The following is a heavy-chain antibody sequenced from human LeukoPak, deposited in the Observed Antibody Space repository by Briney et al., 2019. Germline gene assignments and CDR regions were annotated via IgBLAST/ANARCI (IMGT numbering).Heavy chain of an antibody. D-gene: IGHD3-22*01. CDR1: GGSISSYY. V-gene: IGHV4-59*01. Sequence: PSETLSLTCTVSGGSISSYYWSWIRQPPGKGLEWIGYIYYSGSTNYNPSLKSRVTTSVETSKNQLSLKLSSVTAADTAVYYCARETYYYDSSGYYPYMDVWGKGTTVTVSS. J-gene: IGHJ6*03. CDR3: ARETYYYDSSGYYPYMDV. CDR2: IYYSGST.